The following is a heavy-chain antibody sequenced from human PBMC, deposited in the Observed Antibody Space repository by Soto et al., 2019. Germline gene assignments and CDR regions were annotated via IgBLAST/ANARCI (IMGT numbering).Heavy chain of an antibody. J-gene: IGHJ4*02. Sequence: SVKVSCKSSGYTFTSYGISWVRQAPGQGLEWMGWISAYNGNTNYAQKLQGRVTMTTDTSTSTAYMELRSLRSDDTAVYYCASGIGMTTTRVAFDYWGQGTLVTVSS. CDR2: ISAYNGNT. CDR3: ASGIGMTTTRVAFDY. D-gene: IGHD1-26*01. CDR1: GYTFTSYG. V-gene: IGHV1-18*01.